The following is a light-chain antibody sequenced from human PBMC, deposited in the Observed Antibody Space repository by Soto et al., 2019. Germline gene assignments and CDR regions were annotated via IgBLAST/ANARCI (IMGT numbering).Light chain of an antibody. CDR3: QQSDSTPIT. J-gene: IGKJ5*01. CDR1: QSITSY. V-gene: IGKV1-39*01. CDR2: GAS. Sequence: DIQMTQSPSSLSVSVGDRVTITCRAGQSITSYLNWYQQKPGKAPKLLIYGASTLQSGVPSRFSGSGSGTDFTLTISSLQPEDFATYYCQQSDSTPITFGQGTRLEIK.